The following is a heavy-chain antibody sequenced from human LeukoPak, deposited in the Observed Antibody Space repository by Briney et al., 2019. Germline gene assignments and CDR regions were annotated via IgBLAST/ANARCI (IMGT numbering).Heavy chain of an antibody. CDR1: GFMFSNYA. J-gene: IGHJ4*02. CDR2: ISGSGAGA. D-gene: IGHD3-10*01. Sequence: GGSLRLSCAASGFMFSNYAMSWVRQAPGKELEWVSAISGSGAGAFYADSVKGRFTISRDNSKNTLYLQMNSLRVEDTAVYYCAKGSGSHSGNYYAYWGQGTLVTVSS. CDR3: AKGSGSHSGNYYAY. V-gene: IGHV3-23*01.